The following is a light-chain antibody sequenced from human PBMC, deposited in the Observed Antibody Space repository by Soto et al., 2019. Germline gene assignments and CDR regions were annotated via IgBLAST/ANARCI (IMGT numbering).Light chain of an antibody. CDR3: QQAKNFPYT. CDR1: QGINSR. Sequence: DIQMTQSPSSVSSSVGDSVTITWRASQGINSRLVGYQQKSWTAPKLLIYAASSLQSGVPSRFSGSGSGTHFTLTIRSLQPEDFATYYWQQAKNFPYTFGQGTKREI. CDR2: AAS. J-gene: IGKJ2*01. V-gene: IGKV1-12*01.